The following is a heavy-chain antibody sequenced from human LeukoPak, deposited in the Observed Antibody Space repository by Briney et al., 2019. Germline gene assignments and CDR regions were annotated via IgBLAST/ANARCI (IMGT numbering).Heavy chain of an antibody. CDR3: AKSVVVITFRFDD. J-gene: IGHJ4*02. Sequence: GGSLRLSCAAPGFTFNTYVMSWVRQAPGKGLEWVSAINGGGSNTYYADSVKGRFTISRDNPKNMVYLQMNNLRADDTAVYYCAKSVVVITFRFDDWGQGALVTVSS. CDR2: INGGGSNT. D-gene: IGHD2-15*01. CDR1: GFTFNTYV. V-gene: IGHV3-23*01.